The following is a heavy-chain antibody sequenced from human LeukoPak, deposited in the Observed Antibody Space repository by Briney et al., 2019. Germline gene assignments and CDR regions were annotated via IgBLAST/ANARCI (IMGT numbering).Heavy chain of an antibody. J-gene: IGHJ4*02. CDR3: ATNVLLWFGIDY. V-gene: IGHV3-23*01. D-gene: IGHD3-10*01. CDR1: GFTFSSYA. CDR2: ISGSGGST. Sequence: GGSLRLSCAASGFTFSSYAMSWVRQAPGKGLEWVSAISGSGGSTYYADSVKGRFTISRDNSKNTLYLQMNSLRAEDTAVYYCATNVLLWFGIDYWGQGTLVTVSS.